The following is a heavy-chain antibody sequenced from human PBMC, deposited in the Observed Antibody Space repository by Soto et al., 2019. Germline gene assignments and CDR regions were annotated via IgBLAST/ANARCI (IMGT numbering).Heavy chain of an antibody. CDR1: GGSISNYY. J-gene: IGHJ4*02. CDR3: AREIAVAGTHYFDY. Sequence: SETLSLTCTVSGGSISNYYWSWIRQPPGKGLEWIGYIYYSGSINYNPSLKSRVAISEDTSKNQFSLKMSSVTAADTAVYYCAREIAVAGTHYFDYWGQGTLVTVSS. V-gene: IGHV4-59*01. CDR2: IYYSGSI. D-gene: IGHD6-19*01.